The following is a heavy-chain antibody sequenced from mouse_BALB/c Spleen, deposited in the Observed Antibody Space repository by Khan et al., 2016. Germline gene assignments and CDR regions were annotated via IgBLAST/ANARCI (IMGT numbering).Heavy chain of an antibody. CDR2: INTYTGEP. V-gene: IGHV9-3-1*01. CDR3: ARSGDNYDFDY. CDR1: GYTFTNYG. D-gene: IGHD1-3*01. Sequence: QVQLQQSGPELKKPGETVKISCKASGYTFTNYGMNWVKQAPGKGLKWMGWINTYTGEPPYTADFKGRFAFSLETSASTAYLQIINLKNEDTSTYYCARSGDNYDFDYWGQGTTLTVSS. J-gene: IGHJ2*01.